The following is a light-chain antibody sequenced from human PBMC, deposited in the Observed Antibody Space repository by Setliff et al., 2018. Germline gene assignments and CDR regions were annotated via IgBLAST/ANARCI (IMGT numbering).Light chain of an antibody. V-gene: IGKV1-5*03. J-gene: IGKJ3*01. CDR3: QQYSTSLCT. CDR2: KAS. CDR1: QSISTW. Sequence: DIQMTQSPSTLSASVGDRVTITCRASQSISTWLAWYQQKPGRAPKVLVHKASSLESGVPSRFSGGGSGTEFTLTISSLQPDDFATYYCQQYSTSLCTCGPGTKVDIK.